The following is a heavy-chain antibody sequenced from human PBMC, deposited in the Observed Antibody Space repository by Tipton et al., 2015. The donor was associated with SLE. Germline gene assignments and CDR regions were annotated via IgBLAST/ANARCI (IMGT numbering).Heavy chain of an antibody. Sequence: GSLRLSCAASGFTFSTYSMNWVRQAPGKGLEWVSRISSSGSSTSYADSVKGRFTISRDNSKNTLYLQMSSLRAEDTAVYYCAKGLSGSGYYVSFEYWGQGTPVTVSS. J-gene: IGHJ4*02. D-gene: IGHD3-22*01. CDR1: GFTFSTYS. V-gene: IGHV3-23*01. CDR2: ISSSGSST. CDR3: AKGLSGSGYYVSFEY.